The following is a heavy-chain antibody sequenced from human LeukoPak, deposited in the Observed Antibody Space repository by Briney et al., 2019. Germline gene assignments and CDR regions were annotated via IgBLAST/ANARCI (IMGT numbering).Heavy chain of an antibody. CDR3: ARGGGSGSYYYSY. CDR2: ISAYNGNT. J-gene: IGHJ4*02. Sequence: ASVKVSCKASGYTFTSYGISWVRQAPGQGLEWMGWISAYNGNTNYAQKLQGRVTMTRDTSTSTVYMELSSLRSEDTAVYYCARGGGSGSYYYSYWGQGTLVTVSS. CDR1: GYTFTSYG. D-gene: IGHD3-10*01. V-gene: IGHV1-18*01.